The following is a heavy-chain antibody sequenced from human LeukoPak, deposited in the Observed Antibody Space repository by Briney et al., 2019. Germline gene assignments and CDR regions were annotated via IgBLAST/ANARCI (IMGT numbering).Heavy chain of an antibody. CDR1: RLTVYSNY. CDR2: IYTSGTT. CDR3: ARDRTPHTLWLDP. J-gene: IGHJ5*02. Sequence: PGGSLRLSCAASRLTVYSNYMHWVRQAPGKGLEWVSVIYTSGTTYYADSVKGRFTISRDDSKHTLYLQMNNLTAEDTAMYYCARDRTPHTLWLDPWGQGTLVSISS. V-gene: IGHV3-53*01.